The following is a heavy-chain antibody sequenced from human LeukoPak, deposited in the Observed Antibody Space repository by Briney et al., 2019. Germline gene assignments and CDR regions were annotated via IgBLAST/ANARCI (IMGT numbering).Heavy chain of an antibody. V-gene: IGHV3-23*01. D-gene: IGHD3/OR15-3a*01. J-gene: IGHJ4*02. Sequence: GGSLRLSCAASGFAFSTYAMSWVRQAPGLGLEWVSSISNGGATTYYADSVKGRFTISRDNSKNTLYLQMNSLRAEDTAIYYCAKGGSVWTNWGQGTLVTVSS. CDR1: GFAFSTYA. CDR2: ISNGGATT. CDR3: AKGGSVWTN.